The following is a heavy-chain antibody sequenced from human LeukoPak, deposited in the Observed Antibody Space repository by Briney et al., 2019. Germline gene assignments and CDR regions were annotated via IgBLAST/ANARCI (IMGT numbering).Heavy chain of an antibody. J-gene: IGHJ4*02. CDR1: GGSISSGGYY. CDR3: ASQYDSSGYYEYYFDY. Sequence: SETLSLTCTVSGGSISSGGYYWSWIRQHPGKGLEWIRYIYYSGSTYYNPSLKSRVTISVDTSKNQFSLKLSSVTAADTAVYYCASQYDSSGYYEYYFDYWGQGTLVTVPS. CDR2: IYYSGST. D-gene: IGHD3-22*01. V-gene: IGHV4-31*03.